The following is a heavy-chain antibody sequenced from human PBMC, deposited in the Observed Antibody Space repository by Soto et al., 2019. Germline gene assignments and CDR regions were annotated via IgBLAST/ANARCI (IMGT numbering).Heavy chain of an antibody. V-gene: IGHV4-30-4*01. D-gene: IGHD3-22*01. Sequence: SETLPLTCIVCGGSISSDDYYLCWIRQPPGKGLEWVGYRYYSGSTYYNPSLKSRVTISVDTSKNQFSLKLSSVTAADTAVYYCAREVVDSSGYDYYFAYWGQGTLFTFSS. CDR2: RYYSGST. CDR1: GGSISSDDYY. CDR3: AREVVDSSGYDYYFAY. J-gene: IGHJ4*02.